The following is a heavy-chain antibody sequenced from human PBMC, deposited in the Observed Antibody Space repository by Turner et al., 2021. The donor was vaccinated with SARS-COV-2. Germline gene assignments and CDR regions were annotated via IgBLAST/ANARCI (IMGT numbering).Heavy chain of an antibody. CDR3: ASHILRVTTLATARPYWYFDL. CDR2: IDYNSGST. D-gene: IGHD4-4*01. J-gene: IGHJ2*01. V-gene: IGHV4-39*01. CDR1: GGPIRSSIYY. Sequence: QLQLQESGPGLVKPSETLSPTCPVSGGPIRSSIYYWGWIRQPPGKGLEWIGSIDYNSGSTYYNPYLKSRVTISVDTSKNQFSLKLSSVTAADTAVYYCASHILRVTTLATARPYWYFDLWGRGTLVTVSS.